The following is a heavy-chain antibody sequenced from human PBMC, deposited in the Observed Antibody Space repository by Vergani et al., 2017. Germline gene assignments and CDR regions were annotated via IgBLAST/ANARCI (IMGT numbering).Heavy chain of an antibody. Sequence: QVQLVESGGGVVQPGRSLRLSCAASGFTFSSYGMHWVRQAPGKGLEWVAVISYDGSNKYYADSVKGRFTISRDNSKNTLYLQMNSLRAEDTAVYYCAKDMVGKLRFLEHMKNYYYYGMDVWGQGTTVTVSS. CDR2: ISYDGSNK. CDR3: AKDMVGKLRFLEHMKNYYYYGMDV. D-gene: IGHD3-3*01. J-gene: IGHJ6*02. V-gene: IGHV3-30*18. CDR1: GFTFSSYG.